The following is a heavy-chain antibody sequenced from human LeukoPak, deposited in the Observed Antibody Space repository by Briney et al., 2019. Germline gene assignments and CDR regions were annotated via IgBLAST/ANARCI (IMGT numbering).Heavy chain of an antibody. CDR2: IYYSGSA. CDR1: GGSVTNNDYY. Sequence: PSETLSLTCTVSGGSVTNNDYYWTWIRQPPGKGLEWIGYIYYSGSAYYNPSLESRLTIAVDTSKNQFSLSLRSVTAADTAVYYCARVVGIVSVREIFNYYYYMDIWGKGTTVTVSS. D-gene: IGHD3-22*01. J-gene: IGHJ6*03. CDR3: ARVVGIVSVREIFNYYYYMDI. V-gene: IGHV4-30-4*08.